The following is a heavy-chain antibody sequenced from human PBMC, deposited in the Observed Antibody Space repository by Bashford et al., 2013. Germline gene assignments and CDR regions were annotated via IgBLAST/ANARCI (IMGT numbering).Heavy chain of an antibody. CDR1: GYTFTSYG. Sequence: ASVKVSCKASGYTFTSYGISWVRQAPGQGLEWMGWISIYNGKTNYIQNLQGRVTMTADTSTSTAYMELRSLRSDDTAVYYCAREKHLDINGYNAFDIWGQGTVVTVSS. D-gene: IGHD3-22*01. V-gene: IGHV1-18*04. CDR3: AREKHLDINGYNAFDI. J-gene: IGHJ3*02. CDR2: ISIYNGKT.